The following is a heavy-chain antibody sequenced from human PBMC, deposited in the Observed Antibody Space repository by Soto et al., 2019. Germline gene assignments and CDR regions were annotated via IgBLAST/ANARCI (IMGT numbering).Heavy chain of an antibody. CDR2: INPNSGGT. J-gene: IGHJ6*02. V-gene: IGHV1-2*04. CDR1: GYTFTGYY. D-gene: IGHD1-26*01. Sequence: AASVKVSCKASGYTFTGYYMHWVRQAPGQGLEWMGWINPNSGGTNYAQKFQGWVTMTRDTSISTAYMELSRLRSDDTAVYYCARVNVGYYYYGMDVWGQGTTVTVSS. CDR3: ARVNVGYYYYGMDV.